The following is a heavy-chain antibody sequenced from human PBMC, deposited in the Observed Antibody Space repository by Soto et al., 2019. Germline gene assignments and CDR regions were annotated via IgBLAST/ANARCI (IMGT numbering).Heavy chain of an antibody. J-gene: IGHJ5*02. CDR2: ISGSGGST. Sequence: PGGSLRLSCAASGFTFSSYAMSWVRQAPGKGLEWVSAISGSGGSTYYADSVKGRFTTSRDNSKNTLYLQMNSLRAEDTAVYYCAKDGSRSYNWNDPRLRRGEPDKNWFDPWGQGTLVTVSS. V-gene: IGHV3-23*01. CDR3: AKDGSRSYNWNDPRLRRGEPDKNWFDP. CDR1: GFTFSSYA. D-gene: IGHD1-1*01.